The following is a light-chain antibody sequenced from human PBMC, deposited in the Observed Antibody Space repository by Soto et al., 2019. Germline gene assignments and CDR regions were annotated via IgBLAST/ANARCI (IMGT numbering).Light chain of an antibody. J-gene: IGKJ1*01. V-gene: IGKV3-20*01. Sequence: EIVLTQSPDTLSLSPGERATLSCRASQSVGRNFLAWYQQKAGQAPRFLIHGASRRATGIPDRFSGSGSGTDFTLTLSRLGPEDFAVYYWQQYADSPRTFGQGTKVEIK. CDR3: QQYADSPRT. CDR2: GAS. CDR1: QSVGRNF.